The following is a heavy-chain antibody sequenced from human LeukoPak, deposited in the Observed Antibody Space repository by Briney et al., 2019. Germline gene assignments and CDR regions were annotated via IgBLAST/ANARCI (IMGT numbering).Heavy chain of an antibody. D-gene: IGHD3-10*01. CDR3: ARDGIVGQSGY. CDR2: ISSSSSTI. J-gene: IGHJ4*02. CDR1: GFTFSSYS. Sequence: GGSLRLSCAASGFTFSSYSMNWVRQAPGKGLEWVSYISSSSSTIYYADSVKGRFTISRDNAKNSLYLQTNSLRDEDTAVYYCARDGIVGQSGYWGQGTLVTVSS. V-gene: IGHV3-48*02.